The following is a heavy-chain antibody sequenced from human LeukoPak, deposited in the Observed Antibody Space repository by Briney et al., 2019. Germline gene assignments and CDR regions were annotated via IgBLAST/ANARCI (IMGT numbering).Heavy chain of an antibody. CDR3: ARRHIYSSSSQWGFDY. Sequence: SETLSLTCTVSGGSISSYYWSWIRQPPGKGLEWIGYIYTSGSTNYNPSLKSRVTISVDTSKNQFSLKLSSVTAADTAVYYCARRHIYSSSSQWGFDYWGQGTLVTVSS. D-gene: IGHD6-6*01. CDR1: GGSISSYY. CDR2: IYTSGST. V-gene: IGHV4-4*09. J-gene: IGHJ4*02.